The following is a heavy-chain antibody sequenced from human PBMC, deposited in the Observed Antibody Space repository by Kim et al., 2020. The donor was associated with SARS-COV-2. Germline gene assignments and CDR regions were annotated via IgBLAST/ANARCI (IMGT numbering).Heavy chain of an antibody. D-gene: IGHD3-22*01. CDR2: ISYDGSNK. J-gene: IGHJ4*01. V-gene: IGHV3-30*18. Sequence: GGSLRLSCAASGFTFSSYGMHWVRQAPGKGLEWVAVISYDGSNKYYADSVKGRFTISRDNSKNTLYLQMNSLRAEDTAVYYCAKEAVDSSGYYYVSPFD. CDR1: GFTFSSYG. CDR3: AKEAVDSSGYYYVSPFD.